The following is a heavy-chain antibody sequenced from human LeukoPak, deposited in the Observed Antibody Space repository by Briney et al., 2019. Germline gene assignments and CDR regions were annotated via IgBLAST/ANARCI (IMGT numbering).Heavy chain of an antibody. J-gene: IGHJ6*03. CDR1: GGTFSSYA. CDR3: ARAYDFWSSPMDV. Sequence: SVKVSCKASGGTFSSYAMSWVRQAPGQGLEWMGGIIPIFGTANYAQKFQGRVTITTDESTSTAYMELSSLRSEDTAVYYCARAYDFWSSPMDVWGKGTTVTVSS. CDR2: IIPIFGTA. D-gene: IGHD3-3*01. V-gene: IGHV1-69*05.